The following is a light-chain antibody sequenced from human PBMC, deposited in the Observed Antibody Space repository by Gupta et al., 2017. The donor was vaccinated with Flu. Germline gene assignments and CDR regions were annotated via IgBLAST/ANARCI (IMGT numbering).Light chain of an antibody. J-gene: IGLJ3*02. V-gene: IGLV1-51*02. CDR2: END. CDR3: GAWSSSLSTVV. Sequence: RSYHIGNNCVSWYQQHPGQAPKLLIYENDKRPSGIPDRFSGSKSGTSGTLVITGVQTEDEADYYCGAWSSSLSTVVFGGGTKLTVL. CDR1: SYHIGNNC.